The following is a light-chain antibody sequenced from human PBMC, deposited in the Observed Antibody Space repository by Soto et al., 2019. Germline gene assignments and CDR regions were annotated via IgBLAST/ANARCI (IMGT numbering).Light chain of an antibody. Sequence: EIVLTQSPDTLSLSPGERATLSCRASQSVSSSYLAWYQQKPGQAPRLLIYGASSRATGIPDRFSGSGSGTDFTLTISRLEPEDFAVYYCQHYGSSFTFGPGTKVDIK. J-gene: IGKJ3*01. CDR3: QHYGSSFT. CDR2: GAS. CDR1: QSVSSSY. V-gene: IGKV3-20*01.